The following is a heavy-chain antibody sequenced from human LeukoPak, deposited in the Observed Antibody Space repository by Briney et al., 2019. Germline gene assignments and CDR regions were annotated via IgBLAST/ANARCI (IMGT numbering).Heavy chain of an antibody. D-gene: IGHD3-16*01. Sequence: GGSLRLSCAASGXTFSNYAMSWVRQAPGKGLEWVSTISGATSGTYYADSVKGRFTISRDNSKNTMYLQMNSLRAEDTAVYYCANRGKYYFDYWGQGTLVTVSS. J-gene: IGHJ4*02. CDR2: ISGATSGT. V-gene: IGHV3-23*01. CDR3: ANRGKYYFDY. CDR1: GXTFSNYA.